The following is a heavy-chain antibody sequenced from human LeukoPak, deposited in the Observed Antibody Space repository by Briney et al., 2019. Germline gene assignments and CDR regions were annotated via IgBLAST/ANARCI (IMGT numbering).Heavy chain of an antibody. Sequence: PGGSLRLSCAASGFTFADYGMSWVRQAPGKGLEWVSGINWNGGSTGYADSVKGRFTISRDNAKNSLYLQMNSLRAEDTALYYCRRGPSGSYLGYYYYMDVWGKGTTVTVSS. CDR3: RRGPSGSYLGYYYYMDV. D-gene: IGHD1-26*01. J-gene: IGHJ6*03. CDR2: INWNGGST. CDR1: GFTFADYG. V-gene: IGHV3-20*04.